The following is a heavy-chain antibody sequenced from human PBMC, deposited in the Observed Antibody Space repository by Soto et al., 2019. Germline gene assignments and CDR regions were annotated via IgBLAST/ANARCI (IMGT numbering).Heavy chain of an antibody. CDR3: ASVLSGWYWLGY. J-gene: IGHJ4*02. CDR2: INAGNGNT. D-gene: IGHD6-19*01. Sequence: ASVKVSCKASGYTFTSYATHWVRQAPGQRLEWMGWINAGNGNTKYSQKFQGRVTITRDTSASTAYMELSSLRSEDTAVYYCASVLSGWYWLGYWGQGTLVTVSS. V-gene: IGHV1-3*01. CDR1: GYTFTSYA.